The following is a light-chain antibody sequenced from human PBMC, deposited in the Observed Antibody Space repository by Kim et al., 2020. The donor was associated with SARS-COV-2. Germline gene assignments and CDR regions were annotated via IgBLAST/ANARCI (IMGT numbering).Light chain of an antibody. CDR2: AAS. Sequence: DIQMTQSPPSLSASVGDRVTIVCRASQSISTYLNWYQQKPGKAPKLLIYAASNLQSRVPSRFSGSGSGTDFTLTISSLQPEDFATYYCQQSHTAPSLTFGGGTKLEI. V-gene: IGKV1-39*01. CDR1: QSISTY. J-gene: IGKJ4*01. CDR3: QQSHTAPSLT.